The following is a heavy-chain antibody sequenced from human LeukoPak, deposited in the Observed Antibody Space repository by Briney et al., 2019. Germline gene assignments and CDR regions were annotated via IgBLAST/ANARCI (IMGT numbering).Heavy chain of an antibody. D-gene: IGHD3-3*01. CDR1: GGSISSYY. J-gene: IGHJ6*03. CDR2: IYYSGST. CDR3: ARGPHDFWSGYYSPRNWRYMDV. Sequence: SETLSLTCTVSGGSISSYYWSWIRQPPGKGLEWIGYIYYSGSTNYKPSLKSRVTISVDTSKNQFSLKLSSVTAADTAVYYCARGPHDFWSGYYSPRNWRYMDVWGKGTTVTVSS. V-gene: IGHV4-59*12.